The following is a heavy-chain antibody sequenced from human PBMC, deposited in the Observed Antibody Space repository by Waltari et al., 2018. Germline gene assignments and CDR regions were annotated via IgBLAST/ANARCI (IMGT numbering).Heavy chain of an antibody. CDR2: ISGSGCST. D-gene: IGHD4-4*01. Sequence: EVQLVESGGGLVQPGGSLSLSCAASGFTFSSYAMSWVRQAPGKGLEWFSAISGSGCSTYYADSVKGRFTISRDNSKNTLYLQMNSLRAEDTAVYYCAKFTVEYNWFDPWGQGTLVTVSS. CDR3: AKFTVEYNWFDP. V-gene: IGHV3-23*04. CDR1: GFTFSSYA. J-gene: IGHJ5*02.